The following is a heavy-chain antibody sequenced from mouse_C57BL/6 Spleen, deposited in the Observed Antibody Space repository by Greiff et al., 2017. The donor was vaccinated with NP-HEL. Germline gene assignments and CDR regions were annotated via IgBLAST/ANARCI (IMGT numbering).Heavy chain of an antibody. D-gene: IGHD1-2*01. Sequence: EVKLVESGGDLVKPGGSLKLSCAASGFTFSSYGMSWVRQTPDKRLEWVATISSGGSYTYYPDSVKGRFTISRDNAKNTLYLQMSSPKSEDTAMYYCAILRGDGEDYWGQGTTLTVSS. CDR2: ISSGGSYT. CDR1: GFTFSSYG. CDR3: AILRGDGEDY. V-gene: IGHV5-6*02. J-gene: IGHJ2*01.